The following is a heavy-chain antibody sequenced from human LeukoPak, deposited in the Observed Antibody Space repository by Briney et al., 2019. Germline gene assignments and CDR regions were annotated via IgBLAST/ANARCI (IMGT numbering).Heavy chain of an antibody. CDR1: GYTFTGYY. V-gene: IGHV1-2*02. CDR3: ARDATPHYYGMDV. J-gene: IGHJ6*02. Sequence: ASVRVSCKASGYTFTGYYMHWVRQAPGRGLEWMGWINPNSGGTNYAQKFQGRVTMTRDTSISTAYMELSRLRSDDTAVYYCARDATPHYYGMDVWGQGTTVTVSS. CDR2: INPNSGGT.